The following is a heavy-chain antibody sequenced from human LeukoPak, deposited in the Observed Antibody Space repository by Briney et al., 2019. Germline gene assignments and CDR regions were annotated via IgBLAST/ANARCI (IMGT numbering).Heavy chain of an antibody. CDR2: INSDGSST. CDR3: ARVDILTGYYYFDY. CDR1: GFTFSSCW. D-gene: IGHD3-9*01. J-gene: IGHJ4*02. V-gene: IGHV3-74*01. Sequence: GGSLRLSCAASGFTFSSCWMHWVRQAPGKGLVWVSRINSDGSSTSYADSVKGRFTISRDNAKNTLYLQMNSLRAEDTAVYYCARVDILTGYYYFDYWGQGTLVTVSS.